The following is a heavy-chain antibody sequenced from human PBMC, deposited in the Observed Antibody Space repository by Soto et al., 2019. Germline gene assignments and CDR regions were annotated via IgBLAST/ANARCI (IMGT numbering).Heavy chain of an antibody. CDR2: VYHSGST. V-gene: IGHV4-4*02. J-gene: IGHJ5*02. D-gene: IGHD4-4*01. CDR3: ATSNWFDP. Sequence: SETLSLTCAVSGDYLSSTFWWTWVRQPPGKGLEWIGEVYHSGSTRYNPSLKSRVTISVDTSKNQFSLKLSSVTAADTAVYYCATSNWFDPWGQGTLVTVSS. CDR1: GDYLSSTFW.